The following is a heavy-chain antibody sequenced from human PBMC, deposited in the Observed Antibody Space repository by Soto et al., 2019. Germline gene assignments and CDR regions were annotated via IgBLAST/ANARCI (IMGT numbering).Heavy chain of an antibody. Sequence: QVQLQESGPGLVKPSQTLSLTCTVSGGSISSGDYYWSWIRQPPGKGLEWIGYIYYSGGTYYNPSLKSRVTISVDTSKNQFSLKLSSVTAADTAVYYCAREEPSSSYGDGYWFDPWGQGTLVTVSS. CDR3: AREEPSSSYGDGYWFDP. CDR2: IYYSGGT. D-gene: IGHD6-6*01. J-gene: IGHJ5*02. CDR1: GGSISSGDYY. V-gene: IGHV4-30-4*01.